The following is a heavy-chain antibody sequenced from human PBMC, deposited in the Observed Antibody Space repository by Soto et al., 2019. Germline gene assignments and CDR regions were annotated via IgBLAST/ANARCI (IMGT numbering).Heavy chain of an antibody. CDR3: ARSNKVRGVIITKPPSYFDY. CDR2: IYYSGST. D-gene: IGHD3-10*01. J-gene: IGHJ4*02. V-gene: IGHV4-59*01. CDR1: GGSISRYY. Sequence: SETLSLTCTVSGGSISRYYWSCNRQPPGKGLEWIGYIYYSGSTNYNPSLKSRVTISVDTSKNQFSLKLSSVTAADTAVYYCARSNKVRGVIITKPPSYFDYWGQGTLVTVSS.